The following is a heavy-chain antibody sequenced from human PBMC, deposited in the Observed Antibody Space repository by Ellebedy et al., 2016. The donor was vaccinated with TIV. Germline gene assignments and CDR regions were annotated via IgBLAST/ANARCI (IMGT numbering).Heavy chain of an antibody. CDR2: INHSGST. V-gene: IGHV4-34*01. J-gene: IGHJ3*02. CDR3: AGLWFGETDAFDI. D-gene: IGHD3-10*01. Sequence: GSLRLSXAVYGGSFSGYYWSWIRQPPGKGLEWIGEINHSGSTNYNPSLKSRVTISVDTSKNQFSLKLSSVTAADTAVYYCAGLWFGETDAFDIWGQGTMVTVSS. CDR1: GGSFSGYY.